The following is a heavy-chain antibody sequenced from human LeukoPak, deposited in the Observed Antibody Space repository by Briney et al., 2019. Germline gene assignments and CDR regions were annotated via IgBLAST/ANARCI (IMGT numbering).Heavy chain of an antibody. D-gene: IGHD6-13*01. V-gene: IGHV3-7*01. CDR2: IKQDGSEK. Sequence: GGSLRLSCAASGFTFSSYWMSWVRQAPGKGLEWVANIKQDGSEKYYVDSVKGRFTISRDNSKNTLYLQMNSLRAEDTAVYYCAKGAAARTGYFDYWGQGTLVTVSS. CDR1: GFTFSSYW. J-gene: IGHJ4*02. CDR3: AKGAAARTGYFDY.